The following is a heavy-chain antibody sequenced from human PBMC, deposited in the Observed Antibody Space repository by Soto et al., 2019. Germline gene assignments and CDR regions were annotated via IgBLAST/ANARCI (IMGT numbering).Heavy chain of an antibody. CDR2: INPNSGGT. D-gene: IGHD3-10*01. Sequence: GASVKVSCKASGYTFTGYYMHWVRQAPGQGLEWMGWINPNSGGTNYAQKFQGWVTMTRDTSISIAYMELSRLRSDDTAVYYCARVDSGSSSDAFDIWGQGTMVTVSS. CDR3: ARVDSGSSSDAFDI. CDR1: GYTFTGYY. V-gene: IGHV1-2*04. J-gene: IGHJ3*02.